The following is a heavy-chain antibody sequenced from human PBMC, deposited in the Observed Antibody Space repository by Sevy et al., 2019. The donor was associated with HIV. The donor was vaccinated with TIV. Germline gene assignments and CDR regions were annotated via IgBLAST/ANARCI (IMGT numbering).Heavy chain of an antibody. CDR2: ISGSAYST. CDR3: AKESPRYNYDSSGSLDY. CDR1: GFTFNTYA. J-gene: IGHJ4*02. V-gene: IGHV3-23*01. Sequence: GGSLRLSCAASGFTFNTYAMSWVRQAPGKGLEWVSGISGSAYSTYYADSVKGRFTISRDNSKNTLSLQMNSLRAEDTAVYYCAKESPRYNYDSSGSLDYWGQGTLVTVSS. D-gene: IGHD3-22*01.